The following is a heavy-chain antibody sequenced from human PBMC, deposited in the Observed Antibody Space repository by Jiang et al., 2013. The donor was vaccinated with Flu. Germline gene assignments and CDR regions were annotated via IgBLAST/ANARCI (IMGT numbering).Heavy chain of an antibody. J-gene: IGHJ4*02. CDR1: GFTVSSSY. V-gene: IGHV3-66*04. D-gene: IGHD1-14*01. CDR2: IYSGGST. Sequence: LVQPGGPVRLSCAASGFTVSSSYMIWVRQAPGKGLEWVSVIYSGGSTYYADSVKGRFTISRDNSKNTLYLQMNSLGADDTAVYYCARQPGGRYYFDYWGQGTLVTVSS. CDR3: ARQPGGRYYFDY.